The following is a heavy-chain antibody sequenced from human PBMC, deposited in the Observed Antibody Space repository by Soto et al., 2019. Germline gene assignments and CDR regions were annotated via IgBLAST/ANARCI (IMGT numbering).Heavy chain of an antibody. CDR1: GYTFSNYG. D-gene: IGHD6-13*01. J-gene: IGHJ4*02. CDR3: SRGSSPVDLDY. V-gene: IGHV1-18*01. Sequence: QVQLVQSGAEVKKPGASVKVSCKTSGYTFSNYGINWVRQAPGQGLEWMGWINAYNGKTNFAQRLQGRVTLTTDTSTSTAYMQLMSLRSDDSAVYYCSRGSSPVDLDYWGQGTLVTVSS. CDR2: INAYNGKT.